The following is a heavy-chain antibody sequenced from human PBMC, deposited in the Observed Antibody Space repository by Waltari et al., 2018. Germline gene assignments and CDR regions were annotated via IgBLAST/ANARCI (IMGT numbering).Heavy chain of an antibody. D-gene: IGHD3-3*01. CDR3: AKAGYDFWSGYHFDY. V-gene: IGHV3-33*06. CDR2: IWYDGSNK. J-gene: IGHJ4*02. Sequence: QVQLVESGGGVVQPGRSLRLSCAASGFTFSSYGMHWVRQAPGKGLEWVAVIWYDGSNKYYADSVKGRFTISRDNSKNPLYLQMNSLRAEDTAVYYCAKAGYDFWSGYHFDYWGQGTLVTVSS. CDR1: GFTFSSYG.